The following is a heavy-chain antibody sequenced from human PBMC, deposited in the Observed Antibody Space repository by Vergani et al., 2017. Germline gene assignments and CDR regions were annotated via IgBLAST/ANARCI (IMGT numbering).Heavy chain of an antibody. V-gene: IGHV3-23*01. Sequence: EVQLLESGGGLVQPGGSLRLSCAASGFTFSSYAMSWVRQAPGKGLEWVSAISGSGGSTYYADSVKGRFTISRDNSKNTLYLQMNSLRAEDTAVYYCARDGYSGYDSWTYGMDVWGQGTTVTVSS. CDR2: ISGSGGST. CDR1: GFTFSSYA. J-gene: IGHJ6*02. CDR3: ARDGYSGYDSWTYGMDV. D-gene: IGHD5-12*01.